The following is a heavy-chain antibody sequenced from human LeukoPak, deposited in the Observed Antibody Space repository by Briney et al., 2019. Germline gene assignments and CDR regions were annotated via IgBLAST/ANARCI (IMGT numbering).Heavy chain of an antibody. CDR2: MNPNSGNT. J-gene: IGHJ4*02. CDR1: GYTFTSYD. CDR3: ARANSGYDLNPFDY. V-gene: IGHV1-8*02. D-gene: IGHD5-12*01. Sequence: ASVKVSCKASGYTFTSYDINWVRQATGQGLEWMGWMNPNSGNTGYAQKLQGRVTMTTDTSTSTAYMELRSLRSDDTAVYYCARANSGYDLNPFDYWGQGTLVTVSS.